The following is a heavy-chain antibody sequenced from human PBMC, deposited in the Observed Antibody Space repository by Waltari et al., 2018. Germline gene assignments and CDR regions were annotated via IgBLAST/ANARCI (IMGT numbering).Heavy chain of an antibody. V-gene: IGHV4-39*07. CDR1: GGSTSSSSYY. CDR2: IYCSGST. D-gene: IGHD2-21*02. Sequence: QLQLQESGPGLVKPSETLSLTCTVSGGSTSSSSYYWGWIRQPRGKGLEGLGSIYCSGSTYYCPSLTSRVTISVDTSKNQFSLKLSSVTAADTAVYYCARRRFVVAAIGYFDYWGQGTLVTVSS. CDR3: ARRRFVVAAIGYFDY. J-gene: IGHJ4*02.